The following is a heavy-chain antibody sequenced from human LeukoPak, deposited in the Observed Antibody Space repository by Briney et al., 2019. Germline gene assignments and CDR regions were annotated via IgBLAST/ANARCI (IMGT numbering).Heavy chain of an antibody. D-gene: IGHD3-22*01. CDR3: ARYAFWGYDSSGEYYFDY. Sequence: GGSLRLSCAASGFTFSDYYMSWIRQAPGKGLEWVSYISSSGSTIYYADSVKGRFTISRDNAKNSLYLQMNSLRAEDTAVYYCARYAFWGYDSSGEYYFDYWGQGTLVTVSS. CDR2: ISSSGSTI. CDR1: GFTFSDYY. V-gene: IGHV3-11*04. J-gene: IGHJ4*02.